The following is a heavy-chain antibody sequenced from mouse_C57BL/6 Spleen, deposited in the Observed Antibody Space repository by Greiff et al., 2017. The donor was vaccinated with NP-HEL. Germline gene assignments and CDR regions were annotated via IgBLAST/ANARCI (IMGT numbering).Heavy chain of an antibody. CDR1: GYTFTDYN. CDR3: ARAYYSNYGGFAY. J-gene: IGHJ3*01. D-gene: IGHD2-5*01. CDR2: INPNNGGT. V-gene: IGHV1-22*01. Sequence: EVKLVESGPELVKPGASVKMSCKASGYTFTDYNMHWVKQSHGKSLEWIGYINPNNGGTSYNQKFKGKATLTVNKSSSTAYMELRSLTSEDSAVYYCARAYYSNYGGFAYWGQGTLVTVSA.